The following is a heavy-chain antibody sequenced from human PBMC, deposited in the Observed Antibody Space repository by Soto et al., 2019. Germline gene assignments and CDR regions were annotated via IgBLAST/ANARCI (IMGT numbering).Heavy chain of an antibody. Sequence: QVQLVESGGGVVQPGRSLRLSCAASGFTFSSYAMHWVRQAPGRGLEWVATISYDGNNKYYADSVKGRFTISRDNSKNTVYLQMKSLRAEDTAVSDCARDRLRLGELSLIGYFDYWGLGTLVTVSS. CDR1: GFTFSSYA. CDR2: ISYDGNNK. J-gene: IGHJ4*02. CDR3: ARDRLRLGELSLIGYFDY. D-gene: IGHD3-16*02. V-gene: IGHV3-30-3*01.